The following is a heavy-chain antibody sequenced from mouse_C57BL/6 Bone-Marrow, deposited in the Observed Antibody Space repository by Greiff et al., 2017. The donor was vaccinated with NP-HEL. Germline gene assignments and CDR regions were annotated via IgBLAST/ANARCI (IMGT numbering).Heavy chain of an antibody. J-gene: IGHJ4*01. CDR1: GYSFTDYN. Sequence: EVKLMESGPELVKPGASVKISCKASGYSFTDYNMNWVKQSNGKSLEWIGVINPNYGTTSYNQKFKGKATLTVDQSSSTAYMQLNSLTSEDSAVYYCAGAMVTTTYYYAMDYWGQGTSVTVSS. CDR3: AGAMVTTTYYYAMDY. CDR2: INPNYGTT. D-gene: IGHD2-2*01. V-gene: IGHV1-39*01.